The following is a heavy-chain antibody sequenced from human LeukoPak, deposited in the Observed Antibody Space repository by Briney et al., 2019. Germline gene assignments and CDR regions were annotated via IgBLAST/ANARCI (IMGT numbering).Heavy chain of an antibody. CDR3: ARGALNHYADARFDY. CDR1: GFSLNNYP. Sequence: GGSLRLSCAASGFSLNNYPMHWVRQAPGKGLEWVAVISFDESNKYHADSVKGRFAISRDTSKNTLFLQTNSLRPDDTAVYYCARGALNHYADARFDYWGQGTLVTVSS. D-gene: IGHD3-16*01. V-gene: IGHV3-30*09. J-gene: IGHJ4*02. CDR2: ISFDESNK.